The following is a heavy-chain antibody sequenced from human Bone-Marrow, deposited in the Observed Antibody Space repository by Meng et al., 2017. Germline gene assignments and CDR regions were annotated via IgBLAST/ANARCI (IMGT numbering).Heavy chain of an antibody. Sequence: GESLKISCAASGFTFSSYDMHWVRQATGKGLEWVSAIGTAGDTYYPGSVKGRFTISRKNAKNSLYLQMNSLRAGDTAVYYCGIAAAGTKYYFDYWGQGTLVTVSS. J-gene: IGHJ4*02. V-gene: IGHV3-13*01. CDR1: GFTFSSYD. D-gene: IGHD6-13*01. CDR2: IGTAGDT. CDR3: GIAAAGTKYYFDY.